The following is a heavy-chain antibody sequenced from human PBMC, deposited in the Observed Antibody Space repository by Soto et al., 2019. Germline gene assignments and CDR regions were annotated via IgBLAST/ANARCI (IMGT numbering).Heavy chain of an antibody. CDR2: TSYDGSNK. CDR3: ARWVTTGGVHV. Sequence: QVQLVESGGGVVQPGTSLRLSCVGSGFTFRSYVIHWVRQAPGKGLEWVALTSYDGSNKYYDDSVKGRFTISRDNYRNTVDLQMDSLRLEDTALYYCARWVTTGGVHVGGQGSLVSGSS. J-gene: IGHJ4*02. D-gene: IGHD3-16*01. CDR1: GFTFRSYV. V-gene: IGHV3-30*19.